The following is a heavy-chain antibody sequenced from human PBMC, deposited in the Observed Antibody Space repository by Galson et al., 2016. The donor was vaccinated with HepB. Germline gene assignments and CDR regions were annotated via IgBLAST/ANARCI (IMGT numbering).Heavy chain of an antibody. CDR1: GFSLSTSGMC. D-gene: IGHD5-12*01. J-gene: IGHJ3*02. V-gene: IGHV2-70*11. Sequence: PALVKPTQTLTLTCTFSGFSLSTSGMCVSWIRQPPGKALEWLARIDWDDDKYYSTPLKTRLTISKDTSKNQVVLTMTNMDPVDTATYYCARRSGYDIGGAVDIWSQGTMVTVSS. CDR2: IDWDDDK. CDR3: ARRSGYDIGGAVDI.